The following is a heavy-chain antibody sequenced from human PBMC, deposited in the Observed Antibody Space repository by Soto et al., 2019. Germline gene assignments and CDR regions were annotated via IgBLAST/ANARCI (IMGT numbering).Heavy chain of an antibody. V-gene: IGHV1-18*01. Sequence: ASVKVSCKASGGTFSSYAISWVRQAPGQGLEWMGWISAYYGTTNYAQKLQGRVTMTTDTSTSTAYMELRSLRSDDTAVYYCARDEVPYGDYPGYFQHWGQGTLVTV. J-gene: IGHJ1*01. CDR2: ISAYYGTT. CDR1: GGTFSSYA. D-gene: IGHD4-17*01. CDR3: ARDEVPYGDYPGYFQH.